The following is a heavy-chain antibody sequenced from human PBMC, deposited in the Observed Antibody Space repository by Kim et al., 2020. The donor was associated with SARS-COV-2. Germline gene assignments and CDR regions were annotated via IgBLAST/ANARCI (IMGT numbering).Heavy chain of an antibody. CDR2: ISGSGGST. D-gene: IGHD6-13*01. V-gene: IGHV3-23*01. CDR3: AKGPHMGQQLAYYFDY. Sequence: GGSLRLSCAASGFTFSSYAMSWVRQAPGKGLEWVSAISGSGGSTYYADSVKGRFTISRDNSKNTLYLQMNSLKAEDTAVYYCAKGPHMGQQLAYYFDYWGQGTLVTVSS. J-gene: IGHJ4*02. CDR1: GFTFSSYA.